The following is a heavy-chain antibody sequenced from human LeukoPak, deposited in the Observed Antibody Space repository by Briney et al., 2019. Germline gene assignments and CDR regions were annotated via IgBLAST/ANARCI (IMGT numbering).Heavy chain of an antibody. V-gene: IGHV1-69*04. D-gene: IGHD2-15*01. CDR3: ARDGYCSGGSCNDYNWFDP. Sequence: SVKVSCKASGGTFSSYTISWVRQAPGQGLEWMGRIIPILGIANYAQKFQGRVTITADKSTSTAYMELSSLRSEDTAVYYCARDGYCSGGSCNDYNWFDPWGQGTLVTVSS. CDR2: IIPILGIA. J-gene: IGHJ5*02. CDR1: GGTFSSYT.